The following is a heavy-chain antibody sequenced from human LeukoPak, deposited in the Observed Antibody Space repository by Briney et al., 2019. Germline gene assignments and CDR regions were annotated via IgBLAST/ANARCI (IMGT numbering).Heavy chain of an antibody. V-gene: IGHV3-21*01. CDR2: ISSSSSCI. CDR1: GFTFSSYS. CDR3: ANLYYYDSSGYPHFDY. D-gene: IGHD3-22*01. Sequence: GGSLRLSCAASGFTFSSYSMNWVRQAPGKGLEWVSSISSSSSCIYYADSVKGRFTIPRDNAKNSLYLQTNSLRAEDTAVYYCANLYYYDSSGYPHFDYWGQGTLVTVSS. J-gene: IGHJ4*02.